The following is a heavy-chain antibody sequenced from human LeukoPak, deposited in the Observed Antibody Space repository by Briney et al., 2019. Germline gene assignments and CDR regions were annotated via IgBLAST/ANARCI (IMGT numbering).Heavy chain of an antibody. CDR2: ISGDGRNI. CDR1: GFTFSSYW. D-gene: IGHD2-2*02. V-gene: IGHV3-74*01. J-gene: IGHJ1*01. CDR3: ARSNYQLLYRGYFQH. Sequence: GGSLRLSCVASGFTFSSYWMHWVRQDPRKGLVWVSRISGDGRNINYADSVRGRFTISRDNAKNTLYLQMNSLRAEDTAVYYCARSNYQLLYRGYFQHWGQGTLVTVSS.